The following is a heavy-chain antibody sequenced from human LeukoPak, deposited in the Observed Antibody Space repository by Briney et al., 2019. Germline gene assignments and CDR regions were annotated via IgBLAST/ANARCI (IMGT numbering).Heavy chain of an antibody. V-gene: IGHV1-8*01. D-gene: IGHD1-26*01. CDR3: ARETLSGSYPNWFDP. Sequence: ASVKVSCKASGYTFTTYDISWVRQATGQGLEWMGWMSPNSGDTGYAQKFQGRVSMTRNTSISTAYMELSSLKSEDTAVYYCARETLSGSYPNWFDPWGQGTLVTVSS. CDR1: GYTFTTYD. J-gene: IGHJ5*02. CDR2: MSPNSGDT.